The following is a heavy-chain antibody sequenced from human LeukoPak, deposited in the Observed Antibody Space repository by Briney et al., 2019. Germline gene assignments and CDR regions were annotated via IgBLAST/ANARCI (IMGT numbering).Heavy chain of an antibody. CDR3: ARLGAIVVVPDAMPDWYCDL. Sequence: GESLKISWKGSGYLFTNYWIGWVRQVPGKGLEWMGMIYPGDSDTIYSPSFQGQVTISADKSITTAHLQWSSLKPSDTAMYYCARLGAIVVVPDAMPDWYCDLWGRGTLVTVSS. J-gene: IGHJ2*01. D-gene: IGHD2-2*01. CDR1: GYLFTNYW. V-gene: IGHV5-51*01. CDR2: IYPGDSDT.